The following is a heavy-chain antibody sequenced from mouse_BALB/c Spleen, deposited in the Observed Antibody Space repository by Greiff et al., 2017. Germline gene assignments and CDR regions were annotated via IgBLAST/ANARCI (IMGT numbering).Heavy chain of an antibody. CDR3: ARERPPGLALDY. CDR2: ISYDGSN. CDR1: GYSITGGYY. D-gene: IGHD3-1*01. V-gene: IGHV3-6*02. J-gene: IGHJ4*01. Sequence: EVKLQESGAGLVKPYQSLSLTCSVTGYSITGGYYWNWIRQFPGNKLEWMGYISYDGSNNYNPSLKNRISITRDTSKNQFFLKLNSVTTEDTATYYCARERPPGLALDYWGQLTSVSVSS.